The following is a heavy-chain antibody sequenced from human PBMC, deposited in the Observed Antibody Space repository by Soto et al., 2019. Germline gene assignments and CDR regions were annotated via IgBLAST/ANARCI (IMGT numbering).Heavy chain of an antibody. CDR2: INPSGGST. J-gene: IGHJ3*02. CDR1: GYTFTSYY. V-gene: IGHV1-46*01. CDR3: ARSTGRDAFDI. Sequence: GASVKVSCKASGYTFTSYYMHWVRQAPGQGLEWMGIINPSGGSTSYAQKFQGRVTMTRDTSTSTVYMGLSSLRSEDTAVYYCARSTGRDAFDIWGQGTMVTVSS.